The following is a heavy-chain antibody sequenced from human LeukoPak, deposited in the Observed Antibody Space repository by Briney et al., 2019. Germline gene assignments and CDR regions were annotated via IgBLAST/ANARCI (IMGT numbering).Heavy chain of an antibody. CDR1: GFTFSIYS. Sequence: GGSLRLSCAASGFTFSIYSMNWVRQAPGKGREWVSHITASGTAMFYADSVKGRFTISRDNAKNSLYLQMNSLRDEDTAVYYCASSGSYRFDYWGQGTLVTVSS. CDR3: ASSGSYRFDY. V-gene: IGHV3-48*02. J-gene: IGHJ4*02. CDR2: ITASGTAM. D-gene: IGHD1-26*01.